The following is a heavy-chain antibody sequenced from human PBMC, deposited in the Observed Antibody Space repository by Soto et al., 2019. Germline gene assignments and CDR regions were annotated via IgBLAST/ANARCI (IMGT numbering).Heavy chain of an antibody. D-gene: IGHD6-13*01. CDR2: IDYSGNT. CDR3: ARDTNHSAGRGYFYGMDV. V-gene: IGHV4-59*11. J-gene: IGHJ6*02. CDR1: GGSISSHY. Sequence: SETLSLTCTVSGGSISSHYWSWIRQPPGKGLEWIGYIDYSGNTIYNPSLKSRVTISVDTSKNEFSLRLSSVTAADTAVYYCARDTNHSAGRGYFYGMDVWGLGTTVTV.